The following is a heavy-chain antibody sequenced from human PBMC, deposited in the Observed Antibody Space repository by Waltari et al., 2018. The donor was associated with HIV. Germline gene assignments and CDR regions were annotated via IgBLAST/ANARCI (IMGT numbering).Heavy chain of an antibody. V-gene: IGHV4-34*01. Sequence: QVQLQQWGAGLLKPSETLSLTCAVYGGYFSGSHWSWIRPPPGRGLGWIWEINHSVSTNYNPSLRSRVTISVDTSKNQFSLKLSCVTAADTAVYYCARSGGIYGGNNYYGMDVWGQGTTVTVSS. CDR2: INHSVST. J-gene: IGHJ6*02. D-gene: IGHD4-17*01. CDR3: ARSGGIYGGNNYYGMDV. CDR1: GGYFSGSH.